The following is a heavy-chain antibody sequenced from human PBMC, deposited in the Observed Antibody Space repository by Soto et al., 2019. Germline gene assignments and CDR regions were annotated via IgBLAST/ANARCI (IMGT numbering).Heavy chain of an antibody. J-gene: IGHJ6*02. CDR2: IIPILGVT. Sequence: QVNLVQSGAEVKKPGSSVKVSCKASGGTFSSYTFSWVRQAPGQGLEWMGRIIPILGVTKYAEKFQGRVRVTGAKATSTAYRGLRSLRSEDTAVECGARGGGNYGLDVWGQGTTVTVSS. CDR1: GGTFSSYT. V-gene: IGHV1-69*02. D-gene: IGHD1-26*01. CDR3: ARGGGNYGLDV.